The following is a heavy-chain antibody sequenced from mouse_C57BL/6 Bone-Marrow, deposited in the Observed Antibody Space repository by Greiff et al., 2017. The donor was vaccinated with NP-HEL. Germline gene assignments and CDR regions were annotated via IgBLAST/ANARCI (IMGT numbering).Heavy chain of an antibody. CDR1: GYTFTSYW. D-gene: IGHD2-4*01. CDR2: IYPGNSDT. J-gene: IGHJ4*01. CDR3: TREITTRGDYYAMDY. V-gene: IGHV1-5*01. Sequence: VQLQQSGTVLARPGASVKMSCKTSGYTFTSYWMHWVKQRPGQGLEWIGAIYPGNSDTSYNQKFKGKAKLTAVTSASTAYMELSSLTNEDSAVYYCTREITTRGDYYAMDYWGQGTSVTVSS.